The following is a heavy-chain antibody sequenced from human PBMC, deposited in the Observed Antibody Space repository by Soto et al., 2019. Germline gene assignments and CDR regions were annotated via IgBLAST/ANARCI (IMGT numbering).Heavy chain of an antibody. CDR2: INPYSGGT. D-gene: IGHD1-1*01. Sequence: QVQLVQSGAELKKPGASVKVSCKASGYSFTGNYIHWVRQAPGQGLEWMGWINPYSGGTNHAQKFQGRVTMTRDTSISTVNMELSRLRTDDTAVYYCARDRGTLPQLERRYYYYGMDVWGQGTTVTVSS. CDR1: GYSFTGNY. V-gene: IGHV1-2*02. J-gene: IGHJ6*02. CDR3: ARDRGTLPQLERRYYYYGMDV.